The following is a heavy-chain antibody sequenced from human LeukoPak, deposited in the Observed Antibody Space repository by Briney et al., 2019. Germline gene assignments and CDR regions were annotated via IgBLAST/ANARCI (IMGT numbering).Heavy chain of an antibody. Sequence: SETLSLTCTVSGGSISSYYWSWIRQPAGKGLEWIGRIYTSGSTNYNPSLKSRVTMSVDTSKNQFSLKLSSVTAADTAVNYCARDPVVRGVITDQYNWFDPWGQGTLVTVSS. J-gene: IGHJ5*02. CDR2: IYTSGST. CDR3: ARDPVVRGVITDQYNWFDP. V-gene: IGHV4-4*07. D-gene: IGHD3-10*01. CDR1: GGSISSYY.